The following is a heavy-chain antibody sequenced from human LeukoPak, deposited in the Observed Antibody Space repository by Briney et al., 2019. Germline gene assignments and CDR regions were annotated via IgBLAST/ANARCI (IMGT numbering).Heavy chain of an antibody. CDR2: IYSGGST. J-gene: IGHJ6*02. Sequence: QTGGSLRLSCAASGFTVSSNYMSWVRQAPGKGLEWVSVIYSGGSTYYADSVKGRFTISRDNSKNTLYLQMNSLRAEDTAVYYCALGSFQYYYGMDVWGQGTTVTVSS. CDR3: ALGSFQYYYGMDV. CDR1: GFTVSSNY. V-gene: IGHV3-66*01. D-gene: IGHD2/OR15-2a*01.